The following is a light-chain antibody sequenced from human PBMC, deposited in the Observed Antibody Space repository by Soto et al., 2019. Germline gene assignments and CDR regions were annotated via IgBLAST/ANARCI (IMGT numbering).Light chain of an antibody. Sequence: EIVLPQSPATLSLSPGERATLSCRASQSVSSYLAWYQQKPGQAPRLLIYDASNKATGIPARFSGSGAGTDFTLTISSLAPEDFAVYYCQQRSNWPPTSGQWTKLEIK. J-gene: IGKJ2*01. CDR1: QSVSSY. V-gene: IGKV3-11*01. CDR2: DAS. CDR3: QQRSNWPPT.